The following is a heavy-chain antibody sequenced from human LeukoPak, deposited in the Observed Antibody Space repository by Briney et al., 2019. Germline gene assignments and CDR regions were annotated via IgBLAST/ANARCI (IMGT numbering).Heavy chain of an antibody. J-gene: IGHJ4*02. Sequence: GASVKVSFKASGYTFTSYGISWVRQAPGQGLEGMGWISAYNGNTNYAQKLQGRVTMTTDTSTSPAYMELRSLRSDDTAVYYCARDLCSGGSCYSDYWGQGTLVTVSS. CDR3: ARDLCSGGSCYSDY. V-gene: IGHV1-18*01. CDR2: ISAYNGNT. CDR1: GYTFTSYG. D-gene: IGHD2-15*01.